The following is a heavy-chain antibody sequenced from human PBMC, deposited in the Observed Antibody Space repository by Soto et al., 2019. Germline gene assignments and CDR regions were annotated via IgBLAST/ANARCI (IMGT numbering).Heavy chain of an antibody. CDR2: ILPTSVTP. V-gene: IGHV1-69*01. CDR3: ARGYDVNSELDY. D-gene: IGHD3-22*01. CDR1: GGTFRGYA. Sequence: QVQLVQSGAEVKKPGSSVKVSCQASGGTFRGYAISWVRKAPGQGLEWLGGILPTSVTPTYAQKFQGRVTLTADESTSMAYMEVRSLRSGDTAVYYCARGYDVNSELDYWGQGTLVTVSS. J-gene: IGHJ4*02.